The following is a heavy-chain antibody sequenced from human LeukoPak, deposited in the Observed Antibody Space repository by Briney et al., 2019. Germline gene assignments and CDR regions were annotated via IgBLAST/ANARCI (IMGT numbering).Heavy chain of an antibody. CDR2: ISGSGGST. Sequence: GGSLRLSCAASGFTFSSYAMSWVRQAPGKGLEWVSAISGSGGSTYYADSVKGRFTISRDNPKNTLYLQMNSLRAEDTAVYYCAKAAGYCSSTSCYLLDYWGQGTLVTVSS. J-gene: IGHJ4*02. D-gene: IGHD2-2*01. CDR1: GFTFSSYA. CDR3: AKAAGYCSSTSCYLLDY. V-gene: IGHV3-23*01.